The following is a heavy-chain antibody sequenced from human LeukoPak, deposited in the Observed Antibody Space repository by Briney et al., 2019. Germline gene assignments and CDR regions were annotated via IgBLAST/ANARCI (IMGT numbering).Heavy chain of an antibody. CDR3: ARVPQLYCSGGSCFDY. Sequence: ASVKVSCKASGYTFSGYYMHWVRQAPGQGLEWMGWINPNSGGTNYAQKFQGRVTMTRDTSISTAYMELSRLRSDDTAVYYCARVPQLYCSGGSCFDYWGQGTLVTVSS. V-gene: IGHV1-2*02. CDR1: GYTFSGYY. J-gene: IGHJ4*02. CDR2: INPNSGGT. D-gene: IGHD2-15*01.